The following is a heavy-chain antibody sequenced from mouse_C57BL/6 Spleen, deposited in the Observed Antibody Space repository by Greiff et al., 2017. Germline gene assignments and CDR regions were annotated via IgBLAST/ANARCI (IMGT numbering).Heavy chain of an antibody. CDR1: GFTFTDYY. J-gene: IGHJ1*03. CDR3: ARYIPGGYFDV. CDR2: IRNKANGYTT. V-gene: IGHV7-3*01. Sequence: EVKLMESGGGLVQPGGSLSLSCAASGFTFTDYYMSWVRQPPGKALEWLGFIRNKANGYTTEYSASVKGRFTISRDNSQSILYLQMNALRAEDSATYYCARYIPGGYFDVWGTGTTVTVSS.